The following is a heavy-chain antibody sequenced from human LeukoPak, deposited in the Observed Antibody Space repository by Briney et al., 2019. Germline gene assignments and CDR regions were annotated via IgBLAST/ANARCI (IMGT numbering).Heavy chain of an antibody. J-gene: IGHJ4*02. D-gene: IGHD2/OR15-2a*01. CDR2: FSGSGVST. CDR1: GFTFSNYA. Sequence: GGSLRLSCAASGFTFSNYAMSWVRQAPGKGLEWVSAFSGSGVSTHYADSVKGRFTISGDNSKNTLYLQMNSLTAEDTAVYYCAKDSAKKYDDYWGQGTLVTVSS. CDR3: AKDSAKKYDDY. V-gene: IGHV3-23*01.